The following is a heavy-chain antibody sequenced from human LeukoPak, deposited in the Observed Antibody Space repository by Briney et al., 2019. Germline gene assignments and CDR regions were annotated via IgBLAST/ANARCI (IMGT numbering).Heavy chain of an antibody. V-gene: IGHV4-59*13. J-gene: IGHJ4*02. Sequence: SETLSLTCAVYGGSFSGYYWSWIRQPPGKGLEYIGYIYDSGSTNYNPSLKSRVTISIDTSKNQFSLKLSSVTAADTAVYYCARGHYYGSGSYSRFDYWGQGTLVTVSS. CDR2: IYDSGST. D-gene: IGHD3-10*01. CDR3: ARGHYYGSGSYSRFDY. CDR1: GGSFSGYY.